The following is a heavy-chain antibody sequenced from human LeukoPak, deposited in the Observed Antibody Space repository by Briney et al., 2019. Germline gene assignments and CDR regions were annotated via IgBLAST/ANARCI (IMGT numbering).Heavy chain of an antibody. D-gene: IGHD3-22*01. Sequence: SVKVSCKASGGTLRSYAISWVRQAPAQGREWMGGIIPIFGIANYAQKFQGRVTITADKSTSTAYMELSSLRSEDTAVYYCARGRGYYDSSGYFDYWGQGTLDTVSS. V-gene: IGHV1-69*10. CDR2: IIPIFGIA. CDR3: ARGRGYYDSSGYFDY. CDR1: GGTLRSYA. J-gene: IGHJ4*02.